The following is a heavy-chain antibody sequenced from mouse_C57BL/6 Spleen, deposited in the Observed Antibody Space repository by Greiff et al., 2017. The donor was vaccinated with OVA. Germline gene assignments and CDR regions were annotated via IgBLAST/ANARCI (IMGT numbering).Heavy chain of an antibody. Sequence: EVKVVESGGGLVKPGGSLKLSCAASGFTFSSYAMSWVRQTPEKRLEWVATISDGGSYTYYPDNVKGRFTISRDNAKNNLYLQMSHLKSEDTAMYYCARDRGYPYYFDYWGQGTTLTVSS. D-gene: IGHD2-14*01. CDR3: ARDRGYPYYFDY. CDR2: ISDGGSYT. CDR1: GFTFSSYA. V-gene: IGHV5-4*01. J-gene: IGHJ2*01.